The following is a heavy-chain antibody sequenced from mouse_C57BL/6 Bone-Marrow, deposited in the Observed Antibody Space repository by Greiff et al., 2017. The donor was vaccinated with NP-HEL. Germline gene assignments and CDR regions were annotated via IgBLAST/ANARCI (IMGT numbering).Heavy chain of an antibody. CDR3: AREGLFGGYYFDY. CDR1: GYAFTNYL. Sequence: QVQLQQSGAELVRPGTSVKVSCKASGYAFTNYLIEWVKQRPGQGLEWIGVINPGSGGTNYNEKFKGKATLTADKSSSTAYMQLSSLTSEDSAVYFCAREGLFGGYYFDYWGQGTTLTVSS. CDR2: INPGSGGT. D-gene: IGHD3-1*01. V-gene: IGHV1-54*01. J-gene: IGHJ2*01.